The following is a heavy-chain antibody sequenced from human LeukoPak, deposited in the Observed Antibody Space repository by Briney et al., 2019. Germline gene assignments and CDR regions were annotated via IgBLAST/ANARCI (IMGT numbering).Heavy chain of an antibody. CDR2: MNTNSGST. Sequence: ASVKVSCKDSGYTFTSYDINWVRQATGQGLEWMGWMNTNSGSTGYAQKFQGRVTISRNTSISTAYMELSGLRSEDTAVYYCARGRSTGYPYYFEYWGQGTLVTVSS. J-gene: IGHJ4*02. D-gene: IGHD5-12*01. CDR1: GYTFTSYD. V-gene: IGHV1-8*03. CDR3: ARGRSTGYPYYFEY.